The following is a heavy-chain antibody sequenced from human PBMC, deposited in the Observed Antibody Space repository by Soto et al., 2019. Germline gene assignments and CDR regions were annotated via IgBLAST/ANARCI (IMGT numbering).Heavy chain of an antibody. D-gene: IGHD4-17*01. CDR3: AKDMKLGGMTTIHYFDS. CDR1: GFTVDDYA. V-gene: IGHV3-9*01. Sequence: EVQLVESGGGLVQPGRSLRLSCAASGFTVDDYAMHWVRQAPGKGLEWVSGISWNSETIDYADSVKGRFTISRDNAKSSVFLRMNSLRPDDTAVYYCAKDMKLGGMTTIHYFDSWGQGTLVTVSS. CDR2: ISWNSETI. J-gene: IGHJ4*02.